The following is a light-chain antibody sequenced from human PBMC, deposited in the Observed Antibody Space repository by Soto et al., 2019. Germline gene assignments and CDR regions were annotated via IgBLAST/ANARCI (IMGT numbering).Light chain of an antibody. V-gene: IGKV3-15*01. CDR1: QSVFTN. Sequence: EIVMTQSPATLSVSPGERVILSCRASQSVFTNLAWHQQKPGQAPRLLIYATSTRATGVPSRFSGSGSGTEFTLTISSLQSEDFGVYYCQQYNNWPYTFGQGTKLEIK. J-gene: IGKJ2*01. CDR2: ATS. CDR3: QQYNNWPYT.